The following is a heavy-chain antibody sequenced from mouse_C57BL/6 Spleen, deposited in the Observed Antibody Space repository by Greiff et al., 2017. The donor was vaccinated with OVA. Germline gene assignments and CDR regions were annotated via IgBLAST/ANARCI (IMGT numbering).Heavy chain of an antibody. CDR3: AREGPRAYAMDY. CDR2: ISSGSSTI. CDR1: GFTFTDYG. D-gene: IGHD3-3*01. J-gene: IGHJ4*01. Sequence: VQLGEAGGGLVKRGGSLNFSCAASGFTFTDYGIHCVPHAAAQGLEWVAYISSGSSTIYYADTVKGRFTISRDNAKNTLFLQMTSLRSEDTAMYYCAREGPRAYAMDYWGQGTSVTVSS. V-gene: IGHV5-17*01.